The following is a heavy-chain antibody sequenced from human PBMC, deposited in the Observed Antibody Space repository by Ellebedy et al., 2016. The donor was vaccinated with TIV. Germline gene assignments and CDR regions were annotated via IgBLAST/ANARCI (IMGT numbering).Heavy chain of an antibody. CDR2: INHSGST. V-gene: IGHV4-34*01. Sequence: SETLSLTXAVYGGSFSGYYWSWIRQPPGKGLEWIGEINHSGSTNYNPSLKSRVTISVDTSKNQFSLKLSSVTAADTAVYYCARGAAMTITIFGVAYLNYYMDVWGKGTTVTVSS. CDR1: GGSFSGYY. J-gene: IGHJ6*03. D-gene: IGHD3-3*01. CDR3: ARGAAMTITIFGVAYLNYYMDV.